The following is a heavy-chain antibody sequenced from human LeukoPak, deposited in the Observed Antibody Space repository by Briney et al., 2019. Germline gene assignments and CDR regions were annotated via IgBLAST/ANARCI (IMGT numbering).Heavy chain of an antibody. CDR2: ISSSSSYI. Sequence: GGSLRLSCAASGFTFSSYSMNWVRQAPGKGLEWVSSISSSSSYIYYADSVKGRFTISRDNAKNSLYLQMNSLRAEDTAVYYCARDHREVAGLSDYWGQGTLVTVSS. D-gene: IGHD6-19*01. CDR3: ARDHREVAGLSDY. J-gene: IGHJ4*02. V-gene: IGHV3-21*01. CDR1: GFTFSSYS.